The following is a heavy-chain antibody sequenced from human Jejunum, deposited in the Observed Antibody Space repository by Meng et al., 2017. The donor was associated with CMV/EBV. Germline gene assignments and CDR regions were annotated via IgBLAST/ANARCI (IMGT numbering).Heavy chain of an antibody. V-gene: IGHV4-39*07. CDR1: GSISNSDYY. J-gene: IGHJ4*02. CDR3: ARDMGQQLVPVSFDY. D-gene: IGHD6-13*01. Sequence: GSISNSDYYWGWIRQPPGKGLEWIGSIFHSGNTYHNPSLQSRVTISVDTSKNQFSLRLTSVTAADTAVYYCARDMGQQLVPVSFDYWGQGTLVTVSS. CDR2: IFHSGNT.